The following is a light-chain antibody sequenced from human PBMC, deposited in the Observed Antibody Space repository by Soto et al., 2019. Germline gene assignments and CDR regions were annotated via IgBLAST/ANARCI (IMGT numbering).Light chain of an antibody. Sequence: QSLLSQPPSASGTSGQRVTISWSGSRSNIGYNGVQWFQQQDPITTPKLLIYSNDHRPSGVPDRFSGSKSVTSASLAICGLQSGDEAYYYCATWDVRLNGWVFGVGTKLPVL. CDR1: RSNIGYNG. CDR3: ATWDVRLNGWV. CDR2: SND. J-gene: IGLJ3*02. V-gene: IGLV1-44*01.